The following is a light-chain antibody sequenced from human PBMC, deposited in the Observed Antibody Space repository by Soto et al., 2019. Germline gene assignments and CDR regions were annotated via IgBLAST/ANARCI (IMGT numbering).Light chain of an antibody. V-gene: IGKV3-11*01. CDR2: DAS. Sequence: EIVLTQSPATLSLSPGERATLSCRASQSVSSYLAWYQQKPGQAPRLLIYDASNRATGIPARFSGSGSGTDFTLTISSLEPEDSAVYDCQQRSNSPPYTFGQGTKLEIK. CDR3: QQRSNSPPYT. J-gene: IGKJ2*01. CDR1: QSVSSY.